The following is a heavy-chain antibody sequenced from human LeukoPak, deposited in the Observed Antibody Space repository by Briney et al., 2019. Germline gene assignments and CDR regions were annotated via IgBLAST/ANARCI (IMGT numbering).Heavy chain of an antibody. D-gene: IGHD1-26*01. Sequence: GGSLRLSCAASGFTFSNAWMSWVRQAPGKGLEWVGHIKSKTDGGTTDYAAPVKGRFTISRDDSKNTLYLQMNSLKTEDTAVYYCTTGGATHDYWGQGTLVTVSS. CDR1: GFTFSNAW. V-gene: IGHV3-15*01. J-gene: IGHJ4*02. CDR2: IKSKTDGGTT. CDR3: TTGGATHDY.